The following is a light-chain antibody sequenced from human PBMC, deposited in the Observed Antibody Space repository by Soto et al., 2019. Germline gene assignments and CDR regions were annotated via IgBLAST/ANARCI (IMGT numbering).Light chain of an antibody. CDR1: QSFNSIY. J-gene: IGKJ1*01. CDR2: GAS. V-gene: IGKV3-15*01. Sequence: IVLTQSPCTLSWSPGERATLSCRASQSFNSIYLAWYQQKPGQAPRLLIYGASPRATGIPARFSGSGSGTEFTLTISSLQSEDFAVYYCQHYTNWPLTFGQGTKVDI. CDR3: QHYTNWPLT.